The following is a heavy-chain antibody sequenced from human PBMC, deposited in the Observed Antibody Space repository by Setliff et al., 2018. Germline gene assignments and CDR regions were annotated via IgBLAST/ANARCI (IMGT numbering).Heavy chain of an antibody. CDR2: ISPYNEKT. D-gene: IGHD2-2*01. Sequence: ASVKVSCKTSGYNFITFGISWVSQAPGQGLEWMGWISPYNEKTNYAEKFQGRVTMTTDTSTTSVYMEVASLRSDDTAVYYCVRAPPTVVIPPGRAFFDPWGQGTLVTVSS. CDR1: GYNFITFG. V-gene: IGHV1-18*01. J-gene: IGHJ5*02. CDR3: VRAPPTVVIPPGRAFFDP.